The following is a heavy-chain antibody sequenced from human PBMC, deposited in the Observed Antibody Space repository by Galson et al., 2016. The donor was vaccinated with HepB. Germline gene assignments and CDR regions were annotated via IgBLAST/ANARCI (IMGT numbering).Heavy chain of an antibody. Sequence: SETLSLTCSVSAGSVNGYYWSWLRQPPGKGLQWIGYIFHTGKTAYSPTLKSRVTISVDKSKNQFSLQLRSVTAADTAVYYCAREGLLGTTSCCKGFDYWGQGALVTVSS. CDR1: AGSVNGYY. V-gene: IGHV4-59*02. J-gene: IGHJ4*02. D-gene: IGHD2-2*01. CDR2: IFHTGKT. CDR3: AREGLLGTTSCCKGFDY.